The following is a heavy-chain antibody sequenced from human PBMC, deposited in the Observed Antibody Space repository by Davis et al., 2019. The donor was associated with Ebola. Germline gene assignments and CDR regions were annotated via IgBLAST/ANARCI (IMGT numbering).Heavy chain of an antibody. D-gene: IGHD6-19*01. J-gene: IGHJ5*02. CDR3: ARERGDEALAGGDNWFAP. Sequence: ASVKVSCKASGDTFKTYFIHWVRQAPGQGLEHMGWINSHGGGANYAQKFRDRGTLTGDTSISTSDMELTRLSPDDTALYYCARERGDEALAGGDNWFAPWGQGTLVTVSS. CDR2: INSHGGGA. CDR1: GDTFKTYF. V-gene: IGHV1-2*02.